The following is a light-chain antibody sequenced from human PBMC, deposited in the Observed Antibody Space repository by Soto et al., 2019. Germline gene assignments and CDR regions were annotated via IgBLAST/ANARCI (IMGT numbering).Light chain of an antibody. Sequence: DIQLTQSPSSLSASIGDRVTITCRASQTIDTYLNWYQHKPGTAPKVLIYAATYLQNGVPSRFSGTGSGADFTLTISSLQPEDFAPYYCHQNFNFPRTFDQGTKVDIK. CDR2: AAT. V-gene: IGKV1-39*01. CDR1: QTIDTY. CDR3: HQNFNFPRT. J-gene: IGKJ1*01.